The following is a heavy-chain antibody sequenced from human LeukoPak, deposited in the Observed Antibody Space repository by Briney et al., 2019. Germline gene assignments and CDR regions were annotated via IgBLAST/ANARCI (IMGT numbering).Heavy chain of an antibody. D-gene: IGHD5-18*01. CDR3: ARRALWPTPDY. J-gene: IGHJ4*02. CDR2: IYYSGST. Sequence: SETLSLTCTVSGGSISSSSYYWGWIRQPPGKGLEWIGSIYYSGSTYYNPSLKSRVTISVDTSKNRFSLKLSSVTAADTAVYYCARRALWPTPDYWGQGTLVTVSS. V-gene: IGHV4-39*01. CDR1: GGSISSSSYY.